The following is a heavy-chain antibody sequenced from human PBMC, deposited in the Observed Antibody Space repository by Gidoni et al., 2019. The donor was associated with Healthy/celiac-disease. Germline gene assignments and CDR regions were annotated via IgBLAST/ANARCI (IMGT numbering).Heavy chain of an antibody. D-gene: IGHD1-26*01. V-gene: IGHV3-66*02. CDR2: IYSGGST. J-gene: IGHJ4*02. CDR1: GFTVSRNY. CDR3: ARDSGSYAFDY. Sequence: ELQLLDSGGGLVQPGGSLRLSCHAPGFTVSRNYMSWVRQAPGKGLEWVSVIYSGGSTYYADSVKGRFTISRDNSKNTLYLQMNSLRAEDTAVYYCARDSGSYAFDYWGQGTLVTVSS.